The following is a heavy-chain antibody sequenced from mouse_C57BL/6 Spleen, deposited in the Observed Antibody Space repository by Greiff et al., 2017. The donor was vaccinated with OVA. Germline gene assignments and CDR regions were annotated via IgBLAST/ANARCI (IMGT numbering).Heavy chain of an antibody. Sequence: VQLQQSGAELVRPGTSVKVSCKASGYAFTNYLIEWVKQRPGQGLEWIGVLNPGSGGTTYNEKFKGKATLTADKAASTAYMQLSSLPSEDSAVEFCARWGTRYDYSWDYWGQGTAVTVSS. CDR1: GYAFTNYL. CDR2: LNPGSGGT. V-gene: IGHV1-54*01. CDR3: ARWGTRYDYSWDY. J-gene: IGHJ4*01. D-gene: IGHD2-4*01.